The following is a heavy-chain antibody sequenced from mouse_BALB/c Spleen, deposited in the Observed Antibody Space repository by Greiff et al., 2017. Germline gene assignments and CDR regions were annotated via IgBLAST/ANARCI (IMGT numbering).Heavy chain of an antibody. D-gene: IGHD2-14*01. CDR1: GYSITSDYA. CDR3: ARVYRYDDRAWFAY. J-gene: IGHJ3*01. Sequence: VQLKQSGPGLVKPSQSLSLTCTVTGYSITSDYAWNWIRQFPGNKLEWMGYISYSGSTSYNPSLKSRISITRDTSKNQFFLQLNSVTTEDTATYYCARVYRYDDRAWFAYWGQGTLVTVSA. CDR2: ISYSGST. V-gene: IGHV3-2*02.